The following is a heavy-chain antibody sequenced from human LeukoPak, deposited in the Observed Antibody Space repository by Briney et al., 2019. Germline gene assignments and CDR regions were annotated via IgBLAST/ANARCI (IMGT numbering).Heavy chain of an antibody. D-gene: IGHD1-26*01. CDR3: ARYREPSHDAFDI. CDR2: INPNSGGT. V-gene: IGHV1-2*02. CDR1: GYTFTGYY. Sequence: ASVKVSCKASGYTFTGYYMHWVRQAPGQGLEWMGWINPNSGGTNYAQKFQGRVTMTRDTSISTAYMELSRLRSDDTAVYYCARYREPSHDAFDIWGQGTMVTVSS. J-gene: IGHJ3*02.